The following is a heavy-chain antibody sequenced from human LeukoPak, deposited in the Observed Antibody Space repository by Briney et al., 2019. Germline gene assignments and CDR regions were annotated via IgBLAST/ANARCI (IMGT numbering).Heavy chain of an antibody. Sequence: SETLSLTCTVSGASMSNSFWSWLRQPAGKGLEWIGRIYSSGPTNYNPSLKSRVTLSIDTSNNQFSLKLTSVTAADTALYYCARAPAGCGGTCSFDYWGQGTLVTVSS. CDR1: GASMSNSF. J-gene: IGHJ4*02. D-gene: IGHD2-15*01. V-gene: IGHV4-4*07. CDR2: IYSSGPT. CDR3: ARAPAGCGGTCSFDY.